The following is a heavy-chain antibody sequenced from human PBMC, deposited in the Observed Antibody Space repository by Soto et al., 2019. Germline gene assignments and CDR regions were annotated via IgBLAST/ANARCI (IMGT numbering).Heavy chain of an antibody. V-gene: IGHV3-11*01. J-gene: IGHJ4*02. D-gene: IGHD3-3*01. CDR1: GLTFSDYY. CDR3: ARDLIFGVGHFDY. Sequence: GGSLRLSCAASGLTFSDYYMSWIRQAPGKGLEWVSYISSSGSTIYYADSVKGRFTISRDNAKNSLYLQMNSLRAEDTAVYYCARDLIFGVGHFDYWGQGTLVTVSS. CDR2: ISSSGSTI.